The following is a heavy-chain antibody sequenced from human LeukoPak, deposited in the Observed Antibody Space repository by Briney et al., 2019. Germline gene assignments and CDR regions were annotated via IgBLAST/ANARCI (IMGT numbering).Heavy chain of an antibody. J-gene: IGHJ4*02. D-gene: IGHD1-26*01. V-gene: IGHV3-23*01. Sequence: PGGSLSLSCAASGFTFTSYSMNWVRQAPGKGLEWVSTISGGGGSTYYADYVKGRFTISRDNSKNTLYLQVKSLRAEDTAVYYCAKGGKWDVTPFDYWGQGTLVTVSS. CDR2: ISGGGGST. CDR1: GFTFTSYS. CDR3: AKGGKWDVTPFDY.